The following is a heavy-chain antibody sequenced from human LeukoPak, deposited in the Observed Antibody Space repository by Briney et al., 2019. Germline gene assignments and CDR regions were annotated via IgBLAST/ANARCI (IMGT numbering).Heavy chain of an antibody. Sequence: GGSLRLSCAASGFTFSSYAMHWVRQAPGKGLEWVAVISHDGSNKYYADSVKGRFTISRDNSKNTLYLQMNSLRAEDTAVYYCARGDDSSGYYFLYYYYGMDVWGQGTTVTVSS. V-gene: IGHV3-30*04. CDR3: ARGDDSSGYYFLYYYYGMDV. CDR1: GFTFSSYA. J-gene: IGHJ6*02. D-gene: IGHD3-22*01. CDR2: ISHDGSNK.